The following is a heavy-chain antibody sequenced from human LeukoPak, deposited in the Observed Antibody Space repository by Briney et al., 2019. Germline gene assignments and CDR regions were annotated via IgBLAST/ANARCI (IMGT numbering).Heavy chain of an antibody. D-gene: IGHD1-14*01. Sequence: GGSLRLSCAASGFTFSSYSMNWVRQAPGKGLEWVSSITSSSSYIYYADSVKGRFTISRDNAKNSLYLQMNSLRAEDTAVYYCARDGTAPVYYFDYWGQGTLVTVSS. V-gene: IGHV3-21*01. J-gene: IGHJ4*02. CDR3: ARDGTAPVYYFDY. CDR2: ITSSSSYI. CDR1: GFTFSSYS.